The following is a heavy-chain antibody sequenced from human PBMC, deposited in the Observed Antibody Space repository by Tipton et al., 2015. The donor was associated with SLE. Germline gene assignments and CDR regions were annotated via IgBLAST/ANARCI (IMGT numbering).Heavy chain of an antibody. J-gene: IGHJ2*01. Sequence: TLSLTCTVSGGSISSYYWSWFRQPAGGGQEWIGRISTNENTNYNPSLKSRVTMSVDTSKNHFSLKLISVTAADTAVYYCAREFLNTVTTVHYYFDLWGRGTLVTVSS. CDR3: AREFLNTVTTVHYYFDL. CDR2: ISTNENT. D-gene: IGHD4-11*01. CDR1: GGSISSYY. V-gene: IGHV4-4*07.